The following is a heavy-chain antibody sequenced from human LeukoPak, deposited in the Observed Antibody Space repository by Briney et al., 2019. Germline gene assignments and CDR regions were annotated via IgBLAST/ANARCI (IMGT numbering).Heavy chain of an antibody. CDR3: AKHVGARRGVDY. D-gene: IGHD3-10*01. V-gene: IGHV3-23*01. Sequence: GGSLRLSCAASGFIFFTYGVSWVGQAAGKGREGVAAISSSGVGTYYADSVKGGFTISRDNSQNKVHLQMSNLRAEDTAFYYGAKHVGARRGVDYWGQGALVTVSS. J-gene: IGHJ4*02. CDR2: ISSSGVGT. CDR1: GFIFFTYG.